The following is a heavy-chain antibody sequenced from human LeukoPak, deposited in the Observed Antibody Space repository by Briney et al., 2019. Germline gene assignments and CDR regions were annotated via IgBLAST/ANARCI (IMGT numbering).Heavy chain of an antibody. CDR1: GGSINSYY. CDR2: IYYSGST. CDR3: ARVSYYYGSGIDY. Sequence: RASETLSLTCTVSGGSINSYYWSWIRQPPGKGLEWIGYIYYSGSTNYNPSLKSRVTISVDTSKNQFSLKLSSVTAADTAVYYCARVSYYYGSGIDYWGQGTLVTVSS. J-gene: IGHJ4*02. V-gene: IGHV4-59*01. D-gene: IGHD3-10*01.